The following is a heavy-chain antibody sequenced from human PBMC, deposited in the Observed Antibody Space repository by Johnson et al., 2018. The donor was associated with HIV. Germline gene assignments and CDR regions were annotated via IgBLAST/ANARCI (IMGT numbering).Heavy chain of an antibody. V-gene: IGHV3-30-3*01. D-gene: IGHD2-21*02. CDR1: GFTFSSYA. CDR3: AREVVTAIHDVFDI. CDR2: ISYDGSNK. J-gene: IGHJ3*02. Sequence: QVQLVESGGGVVQPGRSLRLSCAASGFTFSSYAMHWVRQAPGKGLEWVAFISYDGSNKYYADSVKGRFTISRDNSKNTLYLQMNSLGAEDTAVYYCAREVVTAIHDVFDIWGQGTMVTVSS.